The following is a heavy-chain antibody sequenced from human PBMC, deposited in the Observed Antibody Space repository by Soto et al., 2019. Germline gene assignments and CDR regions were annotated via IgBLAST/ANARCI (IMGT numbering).Heavy chain of an antibody. V-gene: IGHV2-5*02. CDR1: GFSLSTRGVG. CDR3: AHSPRGFTYFFAY. CDR2: LYWDDDE. Sequence: QITLNESGPTLVKPTQTLTLTCTFSGFSLSTRGVGVGWIRQPPGKSLEWLALLYWDDDERYSTSLMSRLTITKDTSKNQVFLTMTNVDPVDTATYYCAHSPRGFTYFFAYWGQGTLVTVSS. J-gene: IGHJ4*02.